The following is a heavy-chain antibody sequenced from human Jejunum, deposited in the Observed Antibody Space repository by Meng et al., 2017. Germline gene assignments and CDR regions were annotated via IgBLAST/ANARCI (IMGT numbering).Heavy chain of an antibody. CDR3: GRNRPIDL. CDR1: GYTFSNYA. D-gene: IGHD1-14*01. Sequence: QVQLVQSGSELKNPGASVKVSCKASGYTFSNYALNWMRQAPGQGLEWRGWIATDTGDPTYAQGFTGRFVFSVDTSITTAYLEISSLKAEDSGIYYCGRNRPIDLWGQGTLVTVSS. V-gene: IGHV7-4-1*02. J-gene: IGHJ4*02. CDR2: IATDTGDP.